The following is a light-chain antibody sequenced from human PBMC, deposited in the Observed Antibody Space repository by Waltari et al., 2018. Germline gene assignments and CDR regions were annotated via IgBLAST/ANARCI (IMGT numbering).Light chain of an antibody. Sequence: DIQLTQSPSTLSASVGDRVTLTCRASQGIGRWLAWYQQKPGKTPDLLIYKASILERGGPSRFSGSGSGTEFTLTITGMQPLDVATYYCQEYDSHWSFGQGTKVEIK. V-gene: IGKV1-5*03. CDR2: KAS. CDR3: QEYDSHWS. CDR1: QGIGRW. J-gene: IGKJ1*01.